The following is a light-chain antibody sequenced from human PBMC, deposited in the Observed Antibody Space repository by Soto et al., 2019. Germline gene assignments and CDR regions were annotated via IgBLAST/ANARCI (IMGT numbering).Light chain of an antibody. J-gene: IGKJ1*01. Sequence: DIQMTQSPSTLSVSVGDRVTVTCRASQSVSGWLAWYQQKPGKAPKLLIYNASTLPRGVPSRFSGSGSGTEFTLTISSLQPDDFATYYCQHYNSYSEAFGQGTKVDNK. CDR2: NAS. CDR1: QSVSGW. V-gene: IGKV1-5*01. CDR3: QHYNSYSEA.